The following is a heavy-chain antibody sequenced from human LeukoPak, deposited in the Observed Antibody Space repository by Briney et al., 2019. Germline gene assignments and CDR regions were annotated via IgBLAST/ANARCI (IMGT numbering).Heavy chain of an antibody. V-gene: IGHV4-59*01. Sequence: KSSETLSLTCTVSGGSISSYYWSWIRQPPGKGLEWIGYIYYSGSTNYNPSLKSRVTISVDTSKNQFSLKLSSVTAADTAVYYCARVGGLGPGTYYFDYWGQGTLVTVSS. D-gene: IGHD1-14*01. J-gene: IGHJ4*02. CDR1: GGSISSYY. CDR3: ARVGGLGPGTYYFDY. CDR2: IYYSGST.